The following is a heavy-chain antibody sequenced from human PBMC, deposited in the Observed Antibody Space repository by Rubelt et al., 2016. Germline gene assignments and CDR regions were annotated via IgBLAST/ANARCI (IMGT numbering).Heavy chain of an antibody. CDR2: ISSSSSTI. CDR1: GFTFSSYS. V-gene: IGHV3-48*01. J-gene: IGHJ4*02. D-gene: IGHD3-22*01. Sequence: EVQLVESGGGLVQPGGSLRLSCAASGFTFSSYSMNWVRQAPGKGLEWVSYISSSSSTIYYADSVKGRFTISRDNAKNSLYLQMNSLRAEDTAVYDCARGGWYDSSGYYLFFPSWGQGTLVTVSS. CDR3: ARGGWYDSSGYYLFFPS.